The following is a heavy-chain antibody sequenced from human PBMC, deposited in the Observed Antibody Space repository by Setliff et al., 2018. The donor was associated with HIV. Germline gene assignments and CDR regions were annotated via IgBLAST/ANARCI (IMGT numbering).Heavy chain of an antibody. V-gene: IGHV3-11*01. D-gene: IGHD4-17*01. CDR3: ARAKIGPYGDSTYYYGMDV. CDR2: ISFSGNTI. J-gene: IGHJ6*02. Sequence: LRLSCAASGFIFSDYYMSWIRQAPGKGLEWVSYISFSGNTIYYTDSVKGRFTISRGNARNSLYLQMNSLRAEDTAVYYCARAKIGPYGDSTYYYGMDVWGQGTTVTVSS. CDR1: GFIFSDYY.